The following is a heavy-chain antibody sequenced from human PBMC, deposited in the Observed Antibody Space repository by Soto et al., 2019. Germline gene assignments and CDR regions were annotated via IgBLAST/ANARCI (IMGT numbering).Heavy chain of an antibody. CDR3: AREGWAYCGGDCYSRYFQH. J-gene: IGHJ1*01. V-gene: IGHV4-34*09. Sequence: SETLSLTCAVYGGSFSGYYWSWIRQPPGKGLEWIGEINHSGSTNYNPSLKSRVTISVDTSKNQFSLKLSSVTAADTAVYYCAREGWAYCGGDCYSRYFQHWGQGTLVTVSS. CDR2: INHSGST. CDR1: GGSFSGYY. D-gene: IGHD2-21*01.